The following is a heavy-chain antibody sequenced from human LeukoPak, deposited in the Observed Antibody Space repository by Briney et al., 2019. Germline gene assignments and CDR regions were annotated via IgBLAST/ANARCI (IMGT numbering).Heavy chain of an antibody. CDR1: GGSFSGYY. D-gene: IGHD6-19*01. J-gene: IGHJ5*02. V-gene: IGHV4-34*01. CDR2: INHSGST. CDR3: AREYVAVAGPWFDP. Sequence: SETLSLTCAVYGGSFSGYYWSWIRQPPGKGLEWIGEINHSGSTNYNPSLKSRVTISVDTSKNQFSLKLSSVTAADTAVYYCAREYVAVAGPWFDPWGQGTLVTVSS.